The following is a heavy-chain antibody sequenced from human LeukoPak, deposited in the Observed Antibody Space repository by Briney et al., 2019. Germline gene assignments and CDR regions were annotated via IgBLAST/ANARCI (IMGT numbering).Heavy chain of an antibody. J-gene: IGHJ6*02. CDR1: GFTFDDYA. Sequence: GGSLRLSCAASGFTFDDYAMHWVRQAPGKGLEWVSGISWNSGTKGYADSVKGRFTISRDNAKNSLYLQMNSLRGEDAALYYCAVLHYYAMDVWGQGATVTVSS. CDR3: AVLHYYAMDV. V-gene: IGHV3-9*01. CDR2: ISWNSGTK. D-gene: IGHD2-8*01.